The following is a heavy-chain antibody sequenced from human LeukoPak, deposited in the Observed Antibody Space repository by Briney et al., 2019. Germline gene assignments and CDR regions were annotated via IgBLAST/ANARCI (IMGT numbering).Heavy chain of an antibody. CDR3: ARDRGYSTFDY. J-gene: IGHJ4*02. CDR2: IKEDGSEI. V-gene: IGHV3-7*01. Sequence: GGSLRLSCAASAFTFSNYWMSWVRQAPGKGLEWVANIKEDGSEINYVDSVKGRFTISRDNAKNSLYLQMNSLRVDDTAVYYCARDRGYSTFDYWGQGTLVAVSS. D-gene: IGHD4-23*01. CDR1: AFTFSNYW.